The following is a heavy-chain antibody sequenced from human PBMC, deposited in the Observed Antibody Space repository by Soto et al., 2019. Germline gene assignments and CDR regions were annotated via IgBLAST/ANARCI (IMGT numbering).Heavy chain of an antibody. V-gene: IGHV1-69*13. CDR3: ARDPGAVAGKDRGDY. D-gene: IGHD6-19*01. CDR1: GGTFSSYA. Sequence: ASVKVSCKASGGTFSSYAISWVRQAPGQGLEWMGGIIPIFGTANYAQKFQGRVTITADESTSTAYMELSSLRSEDTAVYYCARDPGAVAGKDRGDYWGQGTLVTVSS. CDR2: IIPIFGTA. J-gene: IGHJ4*02.